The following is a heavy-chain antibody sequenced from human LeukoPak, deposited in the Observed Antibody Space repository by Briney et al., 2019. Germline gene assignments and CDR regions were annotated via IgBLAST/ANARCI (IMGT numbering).Heavy chain of an antibody. CDR2: ISSSGDSR. D-gene: IGHD1-26*01. V-gene: IGHV3-23*01. CDR1: GFTLRSYA. J-gene: IGHJ4*02. Sequence: GGSLRLSCVASGFTLRSYAMSWVRQAPGKGLDWVSGISSSGDSRYYADSVKGRFTIYRDNSKNTLYLQMNSLRAEDTAVYYCAKDLDGGSYQPSDYWGQGTLVTVSS. CDR3: AKDLDGGSYQPSDY.